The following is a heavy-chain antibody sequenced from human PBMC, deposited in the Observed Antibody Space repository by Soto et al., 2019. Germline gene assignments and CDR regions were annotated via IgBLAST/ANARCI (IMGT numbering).Heavy chain of an antibody. CDR2: ISYDGSNK. D-gene: IGHD3-22*01. J-gene: IGHJ4*02. CDR3: ARAHYYDSSGYYSPSGYYFDD. V-gene: IGHV3-30-3*01. CDR1: GFTFRTDA. Sequence: QVQLVESGGGVVQPGRSLRLSCAASGFTFRTDAMHWVRQAPGKGLEWVAVISYDGSNKKYADSVKGRFTISRDNSKSTLDLQMDSLRPEDTALYYCARAHYYDSSGYYSPSGYYFDDWGQGTLVTVSS.